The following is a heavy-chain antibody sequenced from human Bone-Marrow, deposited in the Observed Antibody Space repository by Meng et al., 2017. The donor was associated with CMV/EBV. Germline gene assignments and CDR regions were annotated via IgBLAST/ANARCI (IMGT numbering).Heavy chain of an antibody. Sequence: GGSLRLSCKGSGYSFTSYWIGWVRQMPGKGLEWMGIIYPGDSDTRYRPSFQGQVTLSADKSISTAYLQWSNLKASDTAIYYCARYDFWSGTFQDFGMDVWGQGTTVTVSS. D-gene: IGHD3-3*01. CDR2: IYPGDSDT. V-gene: IGHV5-51*01. J-gene: IGHJ6*02. CDR3: ARYDFWSGTFQDFGMDV. CDR1: GYSFTSYW.